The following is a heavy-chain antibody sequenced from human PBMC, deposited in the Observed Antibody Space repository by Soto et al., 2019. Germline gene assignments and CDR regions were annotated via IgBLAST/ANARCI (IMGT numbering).Heavy chain of an antibody. CDR1: GYTFTSYG. D-gene: IGHD3-16*01. CDR2: ISAFNGQT. CDR3: ARGGDYYYGLDV. Sequence: QVQLVQSGDEVKKPGASVKVSCRASGYTFTSYGVSWVRQAPGQGLEWMGWISAFNGQTNYIQKVQGRVTLTTAASTTTAYMEQSSPRSDDPAVYYCARGGDYYYGLDVWRQGTTVTVSS. V-gene: IGHV1-18*01. J-gene: IGHJ6*02.